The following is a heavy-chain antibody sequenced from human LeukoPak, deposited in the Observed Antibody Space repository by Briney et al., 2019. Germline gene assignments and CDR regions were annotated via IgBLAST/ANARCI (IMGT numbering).Heavy chain of an antibody. CDR1: GFTFSGYS. CDR2: IGGSGGST. V-gene: IGHV3-23*01. CDR3: TKEYRGGWPFDY. D-gene: IGHD1-1*01. J-gene: IGHJ4*02. Sequence: GSLRLSCAASGFTFSGYSMSWVRQAPGRGLEWVSGIGGSGGSTYYADSVKGRFTISRDNSKNTLYLQMRSLRAEDAAVYYCTKEYRGGWPFDYWGQGTLVTVSS.